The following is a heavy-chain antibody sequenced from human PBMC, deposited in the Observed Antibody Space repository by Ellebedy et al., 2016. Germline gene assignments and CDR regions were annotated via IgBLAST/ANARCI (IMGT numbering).Heavy chain of an antibody. Sequence: GGSLRLSXAASGFTFDDYAMHWVRQAPGKGLEWVSGISWNSGSIGYADSVKGRFTISRDNAKNSLYLRMNSLRAEDTALYFCAKDRTMLRGLIPVAFDLWGQGTMVTVSS. CDR1: GFTFDDYA. J-gene: IGHJ3*01. V-gene: IGHV3-9*01. D-gene: IGHD3-10*01. CDR2: ISWNSGSI. CDR3: AKDRTMLRGLIPVAFDL.